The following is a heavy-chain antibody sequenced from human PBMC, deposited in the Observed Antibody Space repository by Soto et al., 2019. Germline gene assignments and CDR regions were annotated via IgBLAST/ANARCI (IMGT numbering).Heavy chain of an antibody. CDR1: GYILPSST. CDR2: ISAYNGNI. V-gene: IGHV1-18*01. Sequence: QVQLVQSGAEVKKPGASVKVSCQAPGYILPSSTISWVRQAPGQGLEWMGWISAYNGNIKDAQKFQGRFTMTTDTSTSTAYMERRSLTSDDTAMYYCAIANYGDNDYWGQGTLVTVSS. D-gene: IGHD4-17*01. J-gene: IGHJ4*02. CDR3: AIANYGDNDY.